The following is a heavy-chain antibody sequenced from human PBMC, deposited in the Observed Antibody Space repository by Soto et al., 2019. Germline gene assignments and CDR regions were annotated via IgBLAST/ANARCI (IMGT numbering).Heavy chain of an antibody. CDR1: GGSISSYY. D-gene: IGHD1-7*01. V-gene: IGHV4-59*01. Sequence: SETLSLTCTVSGGSISSYYWSWIRQPPGKGLEWIGYIYYSGSTNYNPSLKSRVTISVDTSKNQFSLKLSSVTAADTAVYYCARTITGTTRYYYYVDVWGKGTTVTVSS. CDR3: ARTITGTTRYYYYVDV. J-gene: IGHJ6*03. CDR2: IYYSGST.